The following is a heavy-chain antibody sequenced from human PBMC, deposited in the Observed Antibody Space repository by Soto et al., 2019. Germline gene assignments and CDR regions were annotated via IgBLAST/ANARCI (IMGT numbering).Heavy chain of an antibody. V-gene: IGHV1-69*01. J-gene: IGHJ5*02. D-gene: IGHD2-2*01. CDR2: IIPIFGTA. CDR1: GGTFSSYA. CDR3: PRVNCRSTSCYVGWFDP. Sequence: QVQLVQSGAEVKKPGCSVKVSCKASGGTFSSYAISWVRQAPGQGLEWMGGIIPIFGTANYAQKFQGRVTITADEATSTAYMELSSLSAEETPLYYCPRVNCRSTSCYVGWFDPWGQGTLVTVSS.